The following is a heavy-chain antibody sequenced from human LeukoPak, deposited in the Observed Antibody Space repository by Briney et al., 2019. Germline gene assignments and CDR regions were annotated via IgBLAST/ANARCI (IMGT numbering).Heavy chain of an antibody. J-gene: IGHJ4*02. Sequence: GGSLRLSCAASGFTFSRYWTSWVRQAPRKGLEWVANIKQDGGEKYYVDSVKGRFTISRDNTKNSLYLQMNSLRAEDTAVYYCARDRDYYGSGSSYFDYWGQGTLVTVSS. CDR2: IKQDGGEK. CDR3: ARDRDYYGSGSSYFDY. V-gene: IGHV3-7*03. D-gene: IGHD3-10*01. CDR1: GFTFSRYW.